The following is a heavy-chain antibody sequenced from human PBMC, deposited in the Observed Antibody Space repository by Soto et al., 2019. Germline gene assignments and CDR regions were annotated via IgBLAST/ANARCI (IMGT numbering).Heavy chain of an antibody. CDR2: IYSGGST. J-gene: IGHJ6*03. CDR1: GFTVSSNY. Sequence: EVQLVESGGGLVQPGGSLRLSCAASGFTVSSNYMSWVRQAPGKGLEWVSVIYSGGSTYYADSVKGRFTISRDNSKNTLYLQMNGLRAEDTAVYYCARDQDRGYSYGSYYYYYMDVWGKGTTVTVSS. D-gene: IGHD5-18*01. V-gene: IGHV3-66*01. CDR3: ARDQDRGYSYGSYYYYYMDV.